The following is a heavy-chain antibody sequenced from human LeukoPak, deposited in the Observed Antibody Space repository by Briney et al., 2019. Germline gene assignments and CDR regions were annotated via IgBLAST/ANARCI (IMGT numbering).Heavy chain of an antibody. D-gene: IGHD6-19*01. J-gene: IGHJ4*02. V-gene: IGHV3-30*19. CDR3: ARDPEGIAVAGTGGYFDY. CDR1: GFTFSSYG. CDR2: ISYDGSNK. Sequence: GGFLRLSCAASGFTFSSYGMHWVRQAPGKGLEWVAVISYDGSNKYYADSVKGRFTISRDNSKNTLYLQMNSLRAEDTAVYYCARDPEGIAVAGTGGYFDYWGQGTLVTVSS.